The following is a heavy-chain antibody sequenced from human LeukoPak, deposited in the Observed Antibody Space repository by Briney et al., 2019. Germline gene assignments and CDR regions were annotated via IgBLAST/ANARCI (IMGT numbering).Heavy chain of an antibody. CDR3: AKHYGSGTYYNYFTY. Sequence: GGSLRLSCAASGFTFSSYALSWVRRSPGKELEWVSAISDSGSSTYYADFVKGRFTISRDNSKNTLFLQIHSLRAEDTATYYCAKHYGSGTYYNYFTYWGQGTLVSVSS. V-gene: IGHV3-23*01. CDR2: ISDSGSST. CDR1: GFTFSSYA. J-gene: IGHJ4*02. D-gene: IGHD3-10*01.